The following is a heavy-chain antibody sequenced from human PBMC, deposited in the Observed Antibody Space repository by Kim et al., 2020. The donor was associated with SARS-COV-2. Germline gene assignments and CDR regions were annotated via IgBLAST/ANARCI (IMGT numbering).Heavy chain of an antibody. Sequence: YYVDSMRGRVTISRENAQNTLYLHVTSLRTDDTAIYYCARAVTGRIDAFDLWGQGTMVTVSS. D-gene: IGHD6-19*01. J-gene: IGHJ3*01. CDR3: ARAVTGRIDAFDL. V-gene: IGHV3-7*04.